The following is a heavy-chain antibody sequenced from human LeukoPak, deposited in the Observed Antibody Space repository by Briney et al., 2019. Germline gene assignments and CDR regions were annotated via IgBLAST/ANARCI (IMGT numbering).Heavy chain of an antibody. CDR2: INYSGST. Sequence: SETLSLTCTVSGGSISSYYWSWIRQPPGKGLEWIGYINYSGSTNYNPSLKSRVTISVDTSKNQFSLKLSSVTAAGTAVYYCARDKASGYYGSPVRFDPWGQGTLVTVSS. D-gene: IGHD3-22*01. CDR3: ARDKASGYYGSPVRFDP. J-gene: IGHJ5*02. V-gene: IGHV4-59*01. CDR1: GGSISSYY.